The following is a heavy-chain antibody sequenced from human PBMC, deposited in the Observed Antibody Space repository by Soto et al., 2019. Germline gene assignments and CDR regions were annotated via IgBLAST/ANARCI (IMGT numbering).Heavy chain of an antibody. CDR1: GGSISSAGYY. V-gene: IGHV4-31*03. D-gene: IGHD3-16*01. CDR3: ARSGGRGGVMPIES. CDR2: IYYSGNT. Sequence: KPSETLSLTCSVSGGSISSAGYYWNWIRHHPGKCLEWIGYIYYSGNTKYNPSHKSRVTISADTSKNQISLKLTSVTAADTAVYHCARSGGRGGVMPIESWGQGSQVTVSS. J-gene: IGHJ4*02.